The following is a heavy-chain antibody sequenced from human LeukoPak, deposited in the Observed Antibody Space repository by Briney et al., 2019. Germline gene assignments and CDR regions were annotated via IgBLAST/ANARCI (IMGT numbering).Heavy chain of an antibody. D-gene: IGHD6-13*01. CDR1: GGSISSSSYY. Sequence: SSETLSLTCTVSGGSISSSSYYWGWIRQPPGKGLEWIGSICYSGSTYYNPSLKSRVTISVDTSKNQFSLKLSSVTAADTAVYYCARRRGSSWKTEYFDYWGQGTLVTVSS. J-gene: IGHJ4*02. CDR3: ARRRGSSWKTEYFDY. V-gene: IGHV4-39*01. CDR2: ICYSGST.